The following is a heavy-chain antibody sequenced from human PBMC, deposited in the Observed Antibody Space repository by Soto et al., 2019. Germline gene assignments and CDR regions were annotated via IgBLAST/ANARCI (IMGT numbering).Heavy chain of an antibody. CDR1: GFSLTTGGVA. V-gene: IGHV2-5*01. D-gene: IGHD2-21*01. Sequence: SGPTLVNPTQTLTLTCSFSGFSLTTGGVAVGWIRQPPGKALEWLALIYWNDDKRYSPSLKNRLTVTKDTSKNQVVLTLTNMDPVETATSYRARNPEIPATSFYGMDVWGHGTTVTVSS. CDR3: ARNPEIPATSFYGMDV. CDR2: IYWNDDK. J-gene: IGHJ6*02.